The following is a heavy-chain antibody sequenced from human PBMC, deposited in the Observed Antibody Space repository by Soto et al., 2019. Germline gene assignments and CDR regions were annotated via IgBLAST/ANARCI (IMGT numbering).Heavy chain of an antibody. CDR1: GYTFTNNW. D-gene: IGHD1-1*01. CDR3: VSSSSSWNKFFDK. J-gene: IGHJ4*03. Sequence: PGESLKISCTGSGYTFTNNWIGWVRQMPGKGLEYLGIIYPSDSDTRYGPTFQGQVTISADKSINTAYLQWSNLKASDTATYFCVSSSSSWNKFFDKWGQGALVTVSS. CDR2: IYPSDSDT. V-gene: IGHV5-51*01.